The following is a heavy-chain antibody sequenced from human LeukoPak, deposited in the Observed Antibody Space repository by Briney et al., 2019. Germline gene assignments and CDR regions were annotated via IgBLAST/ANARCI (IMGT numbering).Heavy chain of an antibody. CDR3: TTAFYIDGDPGY. J-gene: IGHJ4*02. CDR1: GHTLIELP. Sequence: ASVKVSCKVSGHTLIELPIHWVRQAPGKGFEWMGGFDPEDGDTIYAQRFQGRVRMTEDTSIETAYMEMSSLRFDGTAVYYCTTAFYIDGDPGYWGQGTLVTVSS. CDR2: FDPEDGDT. V-gene: IGHV1-24*01. D-gene: IGHD4-17*01.